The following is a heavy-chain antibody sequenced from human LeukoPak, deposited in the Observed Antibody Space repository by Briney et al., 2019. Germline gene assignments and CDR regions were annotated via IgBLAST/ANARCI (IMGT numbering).Heavy chain of an antibody. CDR1: GYAFTSYG. J-gene: IGHJ4*02. Sequence: SCKASGYAFTSYGMHWVRQAPGKGLEWVAVIWYDGSNKYYADSVKGRFTISRDNSKNTLYLQMNSLRAEDTAVYYCARDYVSGSAIKYYFDYWGQGTLVTVSS. CDR2: IWYDGSNK. V-gene: IGHV3-33*01. CDR3: ARDYVSGSAIKYYFDY. D-gene: IGHD3-10*01.